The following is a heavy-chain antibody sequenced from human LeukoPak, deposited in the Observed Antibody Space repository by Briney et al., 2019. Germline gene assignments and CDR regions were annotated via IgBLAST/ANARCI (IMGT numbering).Heavy chain of an antibody. CDR3: ARPRAVAGGGYDY. V-gene: IGHV3-21*01. CDR1: GFTFSSYS. Sequence: GGSLRLSCAASGFTFSSYSMNWVRQAPGKGLEWVSSISSSSSYICYADSVKGRFSISRDNAKNSLYLQMNSLRAEDTAVYYCARPRAVAGGGYDYWGQGTLVTVSS. CDR2: ISSSSSYI. J-gene: IGHJ4*02. D-gene: IGHD6-19*01.